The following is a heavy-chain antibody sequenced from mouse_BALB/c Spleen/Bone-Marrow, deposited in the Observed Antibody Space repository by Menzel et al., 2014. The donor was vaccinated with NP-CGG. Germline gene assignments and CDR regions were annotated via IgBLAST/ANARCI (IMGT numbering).Heavy chain of an antibody. CDR1: GYTFSSYW. D-gene: IGHD2-1*01. CDR3: ARNGNYPAWFAY. CDR2: ILPGSGST. Sequence: QVQLQQSGAELMKPGASVKISCKATGYTFSSYWIEWVKQRPGHGLEWIGEILPGSGSTNYNEKFKGKATFTADTSSNTAYMQLRSLTSEDSAVYYCARNGNYPAWFAYWGQGTLVTVSA. J-gene: IGHJ3*01. V-gene: IGHV1-9*01.